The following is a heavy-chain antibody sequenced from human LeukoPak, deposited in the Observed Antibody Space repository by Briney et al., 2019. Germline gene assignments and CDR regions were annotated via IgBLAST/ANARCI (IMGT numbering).Heavy chain of an antibody. V-gene: IGHV3-7*01. D-gene: IGHD5-18*01. CDR2: IQQDGSEK. Sequence: GGSLRLSCEASGFTFKAYWMSWVRQAPGMGLEWVANIQQDGSEKNYVDSVKGRFTISRDNARNSLYLEMNSLRAEDTAVYYCARLRYTYGKNFDYWGQGTLVTVSS. CDR3: ARLRYTYGKNFDY. J-gene: IGHJ4*02. CDR1: GFTFKAYW.